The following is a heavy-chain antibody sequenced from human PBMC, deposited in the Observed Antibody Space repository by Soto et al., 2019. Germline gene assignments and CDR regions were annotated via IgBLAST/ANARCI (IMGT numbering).Heavy chain of an antibody. Sequence: EEQLVESGGGLVQPRRSLRISCAASGFTFRRYAMNWVRQAPGKGLEWVSYISVGGGSIFYADSVKGRFTISRDDAQNSVYLQMNTLRDEDTALYYCVRDDQWDFDVWGQGTMVIVSS. D-gene: IGHD1-26*01. CDR3: VRDDQWDFDV. CDR2: ISVGGGSI. CDR1: GFTFRRYA. J-gene: IGHJ3*01. V-gene: IGHV3-48*02.